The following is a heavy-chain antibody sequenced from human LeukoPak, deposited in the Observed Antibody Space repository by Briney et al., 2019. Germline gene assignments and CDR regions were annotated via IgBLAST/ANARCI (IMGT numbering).Heavy chain of an antibody. CDR2: IYYSGST. CDR3: ARPGQWLGSFDI. D-gene: IGHD6-19*01. J-gene: IGHJ3*02. CDR1: GGSISSGEYY. Sequence: SQTLSLTCTVSGGSISSGEYYWSWIRQPPGKGLEWIGYIYYSGSTYYNPSLKSRVTISVDTSKNQFSLKLSSVTAADTAVYYCARPGQWLGSFDIWGQGTMVTVSS. V-gene: IGHV4-30-4*08.